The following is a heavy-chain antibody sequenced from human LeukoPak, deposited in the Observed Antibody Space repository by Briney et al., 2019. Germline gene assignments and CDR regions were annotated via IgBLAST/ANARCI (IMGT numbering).Heavy chain of an antibody. CDR1: GFTFDDYA. Sequence: PGGSLRLSCAASGFTFDDYAMHWVRQAPGKGLEWVSGISWNSGSLGYADSVKGRFTISRDNAKNSLYLQMNSLRAEDTAVYYCARGGGWLPSHFDYWGQGTLVTVSS. CDR2: ISWNSGSL. CDR3: ARGGGWLPSHFDY. D-gene: IGHD5-12*01. J-gene: IGHJ4*02. V-gene: IGHV3-9*01.